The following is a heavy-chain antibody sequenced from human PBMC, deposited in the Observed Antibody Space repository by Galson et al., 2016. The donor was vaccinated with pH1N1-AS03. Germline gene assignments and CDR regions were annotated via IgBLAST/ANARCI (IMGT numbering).Heavy chain of an antibody. V-gene: IGHV4-39*01. CDR2: IYYSGNS. J-gene: IGHJ3*02. CDR3: ARTVFTDAFDI. D-gene: IGHD4-11*01. Sequence: LSLTCTVSGGSISSRDHYWVWIRQTPGKGLEWIGHIYYSGNSYYNPSLKSRVNFSVDTSKNQFSLKLASVTAADTAVYYCARTVFTDAFDIWSPGTRVSVSS. CDR1: GGSISSRDHY.